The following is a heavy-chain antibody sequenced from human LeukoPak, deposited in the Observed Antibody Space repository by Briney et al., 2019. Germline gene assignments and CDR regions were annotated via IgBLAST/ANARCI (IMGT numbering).Heavy chain of an antibody. Sequence: GGSLRLSCAASGFTFDDYTMRWVRQAPGKGLEWVSLISWDGGSTYYADSVKGRFTISRDNSKNSLYLQMNSLRTEDTALYYCAKDSSSGSLDIWGQGTMVTVSS. CDR3: AKDSSSGSLDI. J-gene: IGHJ3*02. V-gene: IGHV3-43*01. CDR1: GFTFDDYT. D-gene: IGHD3-22*01. CDR2: ISWDGGST.